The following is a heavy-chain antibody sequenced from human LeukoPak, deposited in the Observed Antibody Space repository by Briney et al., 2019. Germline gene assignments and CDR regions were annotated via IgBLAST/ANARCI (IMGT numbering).Heavy chain of an antibody. D-gene: IGHD5-24*01. CDR2: ISSSSSYI. CDR1: GFTFSSYS. Sequence: PGGSLRLSCAASGFTFSSYSMNWVRQAPGKGLEWVSSISSSSSYIYYADSVKGRFTISRDNSKNSLYLQMNSLRTEDTALYYCAKEGEVDGYNYDYYGMDVWGQGTTVTVSS. V-gene: IGHV3-21*04. J-gene: IGHJ6*02. CDR3: AKEGEVDGYNYDYYGMDV.